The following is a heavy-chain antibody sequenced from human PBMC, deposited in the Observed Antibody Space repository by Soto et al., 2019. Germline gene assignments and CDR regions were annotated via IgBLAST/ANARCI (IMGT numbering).Heavy chain of an antibody. J-gene: IGHJ4*02. CDR2: ISSSSSTI. CDR3: ARDGPPGIAAAGLAH. CDR1: GFTFSSYS. V-gene: IGHV3-48*02. D-gene: IGHD6-13*01. Sequence: EVQVVESGGGLVQPGGSLRLSCAASGFTFSSYSMNWVRQAPGKGLEWVSYISSSSSTIYYADSVKGRFTISRDNAKNSLYLQMNSLRDEDTAVYYCARDGPPGIAAAGLAHWGQGTLVTVSS.